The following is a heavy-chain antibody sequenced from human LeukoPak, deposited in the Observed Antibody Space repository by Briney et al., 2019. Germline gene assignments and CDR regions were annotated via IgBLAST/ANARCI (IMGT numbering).Heavy chain of an antibody. V-gene: IGHV3-9*01. CDR1: GFTFDDYA. Sequence: GGSLGLSCAASGFTFDDYAMHWVRQAPGKGLEWVSGISWNSGSIGYADSVKGRFTISRDNAKNSLYLQMNSLRAEDTALYYCAKGAVAGLFDYWGQGTLVTVSS. CDR3: AKGAVAGLFDY. CDR2: ISWNSGSI. J-gene: IGHJ4*02. D-gene: IGHD6-19*01.